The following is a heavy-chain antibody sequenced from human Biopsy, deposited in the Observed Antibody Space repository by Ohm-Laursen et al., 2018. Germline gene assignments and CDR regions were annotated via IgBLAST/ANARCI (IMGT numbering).Heavy chain of an antibody. CDR2: IDTINGGA. J-gene: IGHJ5*02. V-gene: IGHV1-2*02. Sequence: SVKVSCKASGCTFTDYYVHWVRQAPGHGLEWMGWIDTINGGARYAQKFQGRVTMTRDTSISTAYMELSRLTSDDTAVYYCARERDPWGQGTLVTVSS. CDR3: ARERDP. CDR1: GCTFTDYY.